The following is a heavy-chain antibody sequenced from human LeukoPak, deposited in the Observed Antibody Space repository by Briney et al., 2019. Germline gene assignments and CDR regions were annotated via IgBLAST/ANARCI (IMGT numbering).Heavy chain of an antibody. CDR1: GGSISSYY. V-gene: IGHV4-59*10. J-gene: IGHJ3*02. D-gene: IGHD3-16*02. CDR3: ARVENDYVWGSYHYIRAFDI. Sequence: SETLSLTCTVYGGSISSYYWSWIRQPAGKGVEWIGRIYTSGSTNYNPSLKSRVTISGEKSKNQFSLNLTSVTAADTAVYYCARVENDYVWGSYHYIRAFDIWGQGTMVTVSS. CDR2: IYTSGST.